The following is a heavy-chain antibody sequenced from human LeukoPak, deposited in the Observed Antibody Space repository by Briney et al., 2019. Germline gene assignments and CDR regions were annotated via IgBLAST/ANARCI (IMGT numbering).Heavy chain of an antibody. J-gene: IGHJ3*02. Sequence: GRSLRLSCAVSGFTFSSYGMHWVRQAPGKGLEWVAVISYDGINEYYADSVKGRFTISRDNSKNTLYLEMNSLRAEDTAVYYCARDLTYYFDSSDYGGAFDIWGQGTMVTVSS. CDR2: ISYDGINE. CDR3: ARDLTYYFDSSDYGGAFDI. D-gene: IGHD3-22*01. V-gene: IGHV3-30*03. CDR1: GFTFSSYG.